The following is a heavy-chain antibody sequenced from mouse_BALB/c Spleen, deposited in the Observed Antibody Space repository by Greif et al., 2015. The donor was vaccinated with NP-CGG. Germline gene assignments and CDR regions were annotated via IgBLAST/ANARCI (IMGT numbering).Heavy chain of an antibody. CDR3: ARREGTGTFAY. CDR1: GYTFTSYW. D-gene: IGHD4-1*01. J-gene: IGHJ3*01. V-gene: IGHV1-7*01. CDR2: INPSTGYT. Sequence: QVHVKQSGAELAKPGASVKMSCKASGYTFTSYWMHWVKQRPGQGLEWIGYINPSTGYTEYNQKFKDKATLTADKSSSTAYMQLSNLTSEDSAVYYCARREGTGTFAYWGQGTLVTVSA.